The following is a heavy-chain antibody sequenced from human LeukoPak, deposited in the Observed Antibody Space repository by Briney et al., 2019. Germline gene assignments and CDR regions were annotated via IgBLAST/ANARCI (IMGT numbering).Heavy chain of an antibody. CDR1: GFTFSSYA. J-gene: IGHJ3*01. CDR3: ARDGKF. V-gene: IGHV3-23*01. D-gene: IGHD1-1*01. CDR2: ISGSGGST. Sequence: GGSLRLSCAASGFTFSSYAMSWLRQAPGKGLEWLSAISGSGGSTYYADSVKGRFTISRHNSKLTVYLQMHTLRSEDPPVYYCARDGKFGGQGTVVTVSS.